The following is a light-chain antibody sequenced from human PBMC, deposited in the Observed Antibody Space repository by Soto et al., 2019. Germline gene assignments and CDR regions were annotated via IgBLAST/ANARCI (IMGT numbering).Light chain of an antibody. J-gene: IGKJ4*01. CDR2: AAS. V-gene: IGKV1-27*01. Sequence: ILMTQSPSSLSAFVGDRVTITCRASQDIGNFLAWYQQKPGKVPKLLIYAASTLQSGVPSRFSGSGSGTDFTLTISSLQPEDVATYYCQKCKVAHFTFGGGTKVDIK. CDR1: QDIGNF. CDR3: QKCKVAHFT.